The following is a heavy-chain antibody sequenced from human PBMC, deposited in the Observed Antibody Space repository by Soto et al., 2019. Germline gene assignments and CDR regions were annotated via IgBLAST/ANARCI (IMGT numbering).Heavy chain of an antibody. V-gene: IGHV4-31*03. Sequence: PSETLSLTCTFSCGSIISGGYYWSWIRQHPGKGLEWIGNIYYSGSTFYNPSLKSRVTISVDTSKNQFSLKLSSVTAADTVVYYCARVRSGVGYNWFDPWGQGTLVTVSS. D-gene: IGHD3-16*01. J-gene: IGHJ5*02. CDR2: IYYSGST. CDR3: ARVRSGVGYNWFDP. CDR1: CGSIISGGYY.